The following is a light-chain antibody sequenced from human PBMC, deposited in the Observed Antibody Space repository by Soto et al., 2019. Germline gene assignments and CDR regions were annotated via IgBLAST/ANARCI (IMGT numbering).Light chain of an antibody. J-gene: IGKJ1*01. CDR2: GAS. V-gene: IGKV3-20*01. CDR3: QQYGSSGT. Sequence: EMVLTQSPGTLSLSPGERSTLSCRASQSVSNNYLAWYQQKPGQAPRLLIYGASNRATGIPDRLSGSGSGTDFTLTIRRLEPEDSAVYYCQQYGSSGTFGQGTKVDIK. CDR1: QSVSNNY.